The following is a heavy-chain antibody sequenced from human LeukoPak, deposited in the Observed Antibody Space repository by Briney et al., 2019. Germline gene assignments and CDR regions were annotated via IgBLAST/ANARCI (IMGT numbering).Heavy chain of an antibody. CDR1: GYTFTSYD. V-gene: IGHV1-8*02. Sequence: GASVKVSCKASGYTFTSYDINWVRQATGQGLEWMGWMNPNSGNTGYAQKFQGRVTMTRDTSTSTVYMELSSLRSEDTAVYYCAIFNGGYYVLGPNPQGWPVNFDYWGQGTLVTVSS. CDR3: AIFNGGYYVLGPNPQGWPVNFDY. D-gene: IGHD3-22*01. CDR2: MNPNSGNT. J-gene: IGHJ4*02.